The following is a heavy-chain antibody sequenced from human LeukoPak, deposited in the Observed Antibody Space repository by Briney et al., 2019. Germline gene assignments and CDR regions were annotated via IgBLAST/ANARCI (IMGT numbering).Heavy chain of an antibody. CDR2: IYSGGST. CDR1: GFTLSSNY. D-gene: IGHD6-19*01. CDR3: AGLAVAGNFDY. Sequence: PGGSLRLSCAASGFTLSSNYTSWVRQAPGKGLAWVSVIYSGGSTYYPDSVKGRFTISRHNSKKTLYLQMNSLRAEDTAVYYCAGLAVAGNFDYWGQGTLVTVSS. J-gene: IGHJ4*02. V-gene: IGHV3-53*04.